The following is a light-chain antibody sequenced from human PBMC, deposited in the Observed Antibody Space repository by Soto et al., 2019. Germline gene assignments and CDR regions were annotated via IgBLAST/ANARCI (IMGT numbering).Light chain of an antibody. CDR2: KAS. Sequence: DIQMTQSPSTLSASVGDRVAITCRASQSIGSWVAWYQQKPGKAPKVLISKASTLESGVPARFSGSGSGTEFPLTLSSLQPDDVATYYCQLYNSYLWRFGQGTKVEIK. CDR1: QSIGSW. V-gene: IGKV1-5*03. CDR3: QLYNSYLWR. J-gene: IGKJ1*01.